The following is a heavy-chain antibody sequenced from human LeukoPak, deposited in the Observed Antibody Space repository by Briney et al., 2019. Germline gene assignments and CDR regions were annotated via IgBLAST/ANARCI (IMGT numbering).Heavy chain of an antibody. CDR2: IYYSGST. V-gene: IGHV4-59*01. CDR1: GGSISSYY. CDR3: AIATFGGSYYAFDI. Sequence: SETLSLTCTVSGGSISSYYWSWIRQPPGKGLDWIGYIYYSGSTNYNPSLKSRVTISVDTSKNQFSLKLSSVTAADTAVYYCAIATFGGSYYAFDIWGQGTTVTVSS. D-gene: IGHD1-26*01. J-gene: IGHJ3*02.